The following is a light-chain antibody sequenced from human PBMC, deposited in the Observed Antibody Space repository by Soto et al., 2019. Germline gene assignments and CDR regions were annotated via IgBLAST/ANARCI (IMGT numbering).Light chain of an antibody. J-gene: IGKJ3*01. CDR3: QQYNNWPPVT. CDR2: GAS. Sequence: EIVMTQSPATLSVSPGERATLSCRASQSVSSNLAWYQQKPGQAPRLLMYGASTRATGIPARFSGSGSGTEFTLTISSLQSEDFAVYYCQQYNNWPPVTFGPGTKVDIK. CDR1: QSVSSN. V-gene: IGKV3-15*01.